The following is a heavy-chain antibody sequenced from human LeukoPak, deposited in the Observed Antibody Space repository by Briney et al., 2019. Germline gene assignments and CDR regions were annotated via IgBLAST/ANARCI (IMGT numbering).Heavy chain of an antibody. CDR2: ISSSGSTI. CDR3: ARGVAYNWNDFLLSDY. Sequence: GGSLRLSCAASGFTFSDYYMSWIRQAPGKGLEWVSYISSSGSTIYYADSVKGRLTISRDNAKNSLYLQMNSLRAEDTAVYYCARGVAYNWNDFLLSDYWGRGTLVTVSS. J-gene: IGHJ4*02. V-gene: IGHV3-11*01. CDR1: GFTFSDYY. D-gene: IGHD1-1*01.